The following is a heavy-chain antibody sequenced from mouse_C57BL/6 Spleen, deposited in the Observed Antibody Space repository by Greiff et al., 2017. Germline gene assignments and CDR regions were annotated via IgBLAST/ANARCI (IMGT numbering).Heavy chain of an antibody. Sequence: DVKLVESGGDLVKPGGSLKLSCAASGFTFSSYGMSWVRQTPDKRLEWVATISSGGSYTYYPDSVKGRFTISRDNAKNTLYLQMSSLKSEDTAMYYCARIYGYDHYYAMDYWGQGTSVTVSS. D-gene: IGHD2-2*01. CDR2: ISSGGSYT. V-gene: IGHV5-6*02. CDR3: ARIYGYDHYYAMDY. CDR1: GFTFSSYG. J-gene: IGHJ4*01.